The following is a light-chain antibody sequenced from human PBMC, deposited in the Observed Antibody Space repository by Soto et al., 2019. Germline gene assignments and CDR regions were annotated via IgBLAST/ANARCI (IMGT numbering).Light chain of an antibody. J-gene: IGKJ1*01. V-gene: IGKV3-15*01. Sequence: EIVMTQSPATLSVSPGERATLSCGASQSVSSNVAWYQQRPGQAPRLLIYGASTRATDIPDRLTGSGYGTELTITISRMKSEDFAVYQCQQYNNWTRTFGHGTKVDIK. CDR2: GAS. CDR3: QQYNNWTRT. CDR1: QSVSSN.